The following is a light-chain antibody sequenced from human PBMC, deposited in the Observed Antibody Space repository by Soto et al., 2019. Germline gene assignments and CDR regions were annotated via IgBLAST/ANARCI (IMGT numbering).Light chain of an antibody. CDR1: SSDIGNNY. CDR3: GTWDSSLSAGWGV. CDR2: DNN. V-gene: IGLV1-51*01. Sequence: QAVVTQPPSVSVAPGQKVTISCSGSSSDIGNNYVSWYQHLPGTAPKLLIYDNNKRPSGIPDRFSGSKSGTSATLGITGLQAGDEADYYCGTWDSSLSAGWGVFGGGTKLTVL. J-gene: IGLJ2*01.